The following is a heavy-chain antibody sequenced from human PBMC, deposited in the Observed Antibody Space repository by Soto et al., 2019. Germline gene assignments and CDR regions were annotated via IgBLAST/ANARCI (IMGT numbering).Heavy chain of an antibody. V-gene: IGHV3-74*01. J-gene: IGHJ4*02. CDR2: INGDGSST. CDR1: GFTFSSYW. CDR3: ARHSPGEGIDY. D-gene: IGHD4-17*01. Sequence: GGSLRLSCAASGFTFSSYWMHWVRQAPGKGLVWVSHINGDGSSTTYADSVKGRFTISRDNAKNTLYLQMNSLRAEDTAVYYCARHSPGEGIDYWGQGTPVTVSS.